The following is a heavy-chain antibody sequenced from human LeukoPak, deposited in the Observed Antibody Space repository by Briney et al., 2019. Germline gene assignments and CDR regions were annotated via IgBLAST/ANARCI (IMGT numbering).Heavy chain of an antibody. D-gene: IGHD6-13*01. CDR2: ISAYNGNT. CDR1: GYTFTSYG. V-gene: IGHV1-18*01. J-gene: IGHJ5*02. Sequence: ASVNVSCKASGYTFTSYGISWVRQAPGQGLEWMGWISAYNGNTNYAQKLQGRVTMTTDTSTSTAYMELRSLRSDDTAVYYCARDPLRYSSSPGRYNWFDPWGQGTLVTVSS. CDR3: ARDPLRYSSSPGRYNWFDP.